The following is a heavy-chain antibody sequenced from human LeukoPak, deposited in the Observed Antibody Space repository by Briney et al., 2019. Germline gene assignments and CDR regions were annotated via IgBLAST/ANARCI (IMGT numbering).Heavy chain of an antibody. CDR3: ARVSSGTGTRYYYYGMDV. Sequence: SQTLSLTCAISGDSVSSNSAAWNWIRQSPSRGLEWLGRTYYRSKWYNDCAVSVKSRITINPDTSKNQFSLQLNSVTPEDTAVYYCARVSSGTGTRYYYYGMDVWGQGTTVTVSS. D-gene: IGHD1-1*01. CDR1: GDSVSSNSAA. J-gene: IGHJ6*02. V-gene: IGHV6-1*01. CDR2: TYYRSKWYN.